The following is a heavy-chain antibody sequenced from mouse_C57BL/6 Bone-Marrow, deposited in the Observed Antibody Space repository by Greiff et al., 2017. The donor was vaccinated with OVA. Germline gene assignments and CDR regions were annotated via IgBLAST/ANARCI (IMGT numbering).Heavy chain of an antibody. CDR1: GYSITSGYY. Sequence: DVQLQESGPGLVKPSQSLSLTCSVTGYSITSGYYWNWIRQFPGNKLEWMGYISYDGSNNYNPSLKNRISITRDTSKNQFFLKLNSVTTEDTATYYCARGWLLTFAYWGQGTLVTVSA. V-gene: IGHV3-6*01. CDR3: ARGWLLTFAY. J-gene: IGHJ3*01. CDR2: ISYDGSN. D-gene: IGHD2-3*01.